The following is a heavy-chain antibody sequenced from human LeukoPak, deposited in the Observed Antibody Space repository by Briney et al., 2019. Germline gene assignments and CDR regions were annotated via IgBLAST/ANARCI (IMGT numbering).Heavy chain of an antibody. CDR1: GGTFSSYA. D-gene: IGHD6-19*01. CDR3: AREGVEQWLVGRLDV. J-gene: IGHJ6*04. CDR2: IIPIFGTA. Sequence: SVKVSCKASGGTFSSYAISWVRQAPGQGLEWMGGIIPIFGTANYAQKFQGRVTITADESTSTAYMELSSLRSEDTAVYYCAREGVEQWLVGRLDVWGKGTTVTDSS. V-gene: IGHV1-69*13.